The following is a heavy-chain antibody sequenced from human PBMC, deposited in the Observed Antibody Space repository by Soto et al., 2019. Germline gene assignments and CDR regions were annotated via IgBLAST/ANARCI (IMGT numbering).Heavy chain of an antibody. D-gene: IGHD6-13*01. CDR2: IIPILGIA. J-gene: IGHJ4*02. V-gene: IGHV1-69*08. CDR1: GGTYSSYT. CDR3: ARDLGDNHSSSFGY. Sequence: QVQLVQSGAEVKKPGSSVKVSCKASGGTYSSYTVSWVRQAPGQGLEWMGRIIPILGIANYAQKFQGRVTITADKSTSTAYMELSSLRSEDTAVSYCARDLGDNHSSSFGYWGQGTLVTVSS.